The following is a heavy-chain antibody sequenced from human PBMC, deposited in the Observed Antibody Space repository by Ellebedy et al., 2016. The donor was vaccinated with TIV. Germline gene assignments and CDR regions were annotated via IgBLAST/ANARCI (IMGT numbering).Heavy chain of an antibody. J-gene: IGHJ4*02. CDR1: GFTFSSYA. V-gene: IGHV3-23*01. Sequence: GGSLRLXCAASGFTFSSYAMRWVRQAPGKGPEWVSSISGSGGSTYYADSVKGRFTISRDNSKNTLYLQMNSLRADDMAVYYCARPGVPSSTGWGHYFDYWGQGALVTVSS. CDR2: ISGSGGST. D-gene: IGHD5/OR15-5a*01. CDR3: ARPGVPSSTGWGHYFDY.